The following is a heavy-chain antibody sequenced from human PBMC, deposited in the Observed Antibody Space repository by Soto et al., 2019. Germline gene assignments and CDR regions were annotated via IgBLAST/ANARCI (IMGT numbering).Heavy chain of an antibody. CDR2: MSHSGGT. V-gene: IGHV4-34*01. Sequence: QVQLQQWGAGLLKPSETLSLTCAVYGGFVSSGSYYWSWIRQPPGRGLEWIGEMSHSGGTHFNPSLTSRVTISVDTSKDQFSLKMSSVTAADKALYYCARVERGTATTVVDAFDIWGPGTMVTVSS. J-gene: IGHJ3*02. CDR1: GGFVSSGSYY. D-gene: IGHD1-1*01. CDR3: ARVERGTATTVVDAFDI.